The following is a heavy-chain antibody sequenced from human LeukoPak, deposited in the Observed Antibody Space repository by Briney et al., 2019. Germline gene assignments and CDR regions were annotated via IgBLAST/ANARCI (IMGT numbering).Heavy chain of an antibody. J-gene: IGHJ5*02. D-gene: IGHD6-13*01. CDR3: ARSRTSSAAGTPSNWFDP. CDR1: GGTFSSYA. V-gene: IGHV1-69*05. CDR2: IILIFGTA. Sequence: SVKVSCKASGGTFSSYAISWVRQAPGQGLEWMGGIILIFGTANYAQKFQGRVTITTDESTSTAYMELSSLRSEDTAVYYCARSRTSSAAGTPSNWFDPWGQGALVTVSS.